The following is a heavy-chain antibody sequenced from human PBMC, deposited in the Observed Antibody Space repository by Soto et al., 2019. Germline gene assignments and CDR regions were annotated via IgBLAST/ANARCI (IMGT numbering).Heavy chain of an antibody. J-gene: IGHJ6*02. D-gene: IGHD2-15*01. CDR3: AYLPCSGGSCYWFSFSGMDV. CDR2: IYWDDDK. V-gene: IGHV2-5*02. CDR1: GFSLSTSGVG. Sequence: QITLKESGPPLVKPTQTLTLTRTFSGFSLSTSGVGVASIRQPPGKALEWLALIYWDDDKRNRPSLESRLTITKDTSKNQVVLTMTNMDSVDTATYYCAYLPCSGGSCYWFSFSGMDVWGQGTTVTVSS.